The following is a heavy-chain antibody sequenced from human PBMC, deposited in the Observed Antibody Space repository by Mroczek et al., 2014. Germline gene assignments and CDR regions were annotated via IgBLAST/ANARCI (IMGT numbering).Heavy chain of an antibody. V-gene: IGHV3-7*01. Sequence: VQLVESGGGLVQPGGSLRLSCVASGFTFSSYWMSWVRQAPGKGLEWVANIKQDGSEKYYVDSVKGRFTISRRQRQELTVSANEQPREPRTRLYSYXARDCPSYRPAGWRGWLRKRLNPYYYYYMDVWGKGTHGHRL. CDR2: IKQDGSEK. D-gene: IGHD5-24*01. J-gene: IGHJ6*03. CDR3: ARDCPSYRPAGWRGWLRKRLNPYYYYYMDV. CDR1: GFTFSSYW.